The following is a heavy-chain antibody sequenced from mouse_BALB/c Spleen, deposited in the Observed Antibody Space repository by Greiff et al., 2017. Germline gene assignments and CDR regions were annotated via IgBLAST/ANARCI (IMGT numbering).Heavy chain of an antibody. V-gene: IGHV1S81*02. D-gene: IGHD1-1*01. Sequence: QVQLQQPGAELVKPGASVKLSCKASGYTFTSYWMHWVKQRPGQGLEWIGEINPSNGRTNYNEKFKSKATLTVDKSSSTAYMQLSSLTSEDSAVYYCAPITTVVAPGFAYWGQGTLVTFSA. CDR3: APITTVVAPGFAY. CDR2: INPSNGRT. CDR1: GYTFTSYW. J-gene: IGHJ3*01.